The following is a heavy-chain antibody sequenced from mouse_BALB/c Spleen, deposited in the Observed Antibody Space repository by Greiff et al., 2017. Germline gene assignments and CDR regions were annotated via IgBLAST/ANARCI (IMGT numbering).Heavy chain of an antibody. CDR1: GFTFSSFG. Sequence: EVKLVASGGGLVQPGGSRKLSCAASGFTFSSFGMHWVRQSPEKGLEWVAYISSGSSTIYYADTVKGRFTISRDNPKNTLFLQMTSLRSEDTAMYYCARGRGNYYAMDYWGQGTSVTVSS. D-gene: IGHD2-1*01. J-gene: IGHJ4*01. CDR3: ARGRGNYYAMDY. V-gene: IGHV5-17*02. CDR2: ISSGSSTI.